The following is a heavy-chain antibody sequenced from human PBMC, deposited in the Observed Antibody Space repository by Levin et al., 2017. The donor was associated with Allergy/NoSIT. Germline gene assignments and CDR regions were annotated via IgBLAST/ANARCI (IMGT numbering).Heavy chain of an antibody. D-gene: IGHD3-10*01. Sequence: SGPTLVKPTQTLTLTCTFSGFSLSTSGVGVGWIRQPPGKALDWLALIYWDDDKRYSPSLKSRLTITKDTSKNQVVLTMTNMDPVDTATYYCAHRRVRWFGEAFDIWGQGTMVTVSS. CDR1: GFSLSTSGVG. CDR3: AHRRVRWFGEAFDI. V-gene: IGHV2-5*02. J-gene: IGHJ3*02. CDR2: IYWDDDK.